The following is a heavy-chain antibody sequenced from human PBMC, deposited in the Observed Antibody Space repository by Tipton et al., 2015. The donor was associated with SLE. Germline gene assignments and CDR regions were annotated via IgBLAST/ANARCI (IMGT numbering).Heavy chain of an antibody. CDR2: IYTSGST. D-gene: IGHD6-19*01. CDR1: GGSISSYY. J-gene: IGHJ4*02. CDR3: ALRGSGWFREDYFDY. Sequence: TLSLTCTVSGGSISSYYWSWIRQPAGKGLEWIGHIYTSGSTNYNPSLKSRVTISVDTSKNQFSLKLSSVTAADTAVYYCALRGSGWFREDYFDYWGQGTLVTVSS. V-gene: IGHV4-4*07.